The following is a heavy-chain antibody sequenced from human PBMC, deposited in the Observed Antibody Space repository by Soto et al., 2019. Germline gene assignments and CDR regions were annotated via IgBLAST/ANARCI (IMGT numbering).Heavy chain of an antibody. V-gene: IGHV4-31*03. Sequence: QVQLQESGPGLVKPSQTLSLTCTVSGGSISSGGYYWSWIRQHPGKGLEWIGYIYYSGSTYYNPSLKSRVTISVDTSKNQFSLKLSSVTAADTAVYYCARDRDLTVTTKNYYYYGMDVWGQGTTVTVSS. J-gene: IGHJ6*02. CDR1: GGSISSGGYY. CDR3: ARDRDLTVTTKNYYYYGMDV. CDR2: IYYSGST. D-gene: IGHD4-17*01.